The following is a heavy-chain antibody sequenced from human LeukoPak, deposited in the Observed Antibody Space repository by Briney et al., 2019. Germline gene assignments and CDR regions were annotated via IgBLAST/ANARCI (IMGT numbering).Heavy chain of an antibody. CDR3: ARLRYDILTGLGRGYYYGMDV. CDR1: GYSFTSYW. D-gene: IGHD3-9*01. J-gene: IGHJ6*02. Sequence: GESLKISCKGSGYSFTSYWIGWVRQMPGKGLEWMGIIYPGDSDTRYSPSFQGQVTISADKSISTAYLQWSSLKASDTAMYYCARLRYDILTGLGRGYYYGMDVWGQGTTVTVSS. CDR2: IYPGDSDT. V-gene: IGHV5-51*01.